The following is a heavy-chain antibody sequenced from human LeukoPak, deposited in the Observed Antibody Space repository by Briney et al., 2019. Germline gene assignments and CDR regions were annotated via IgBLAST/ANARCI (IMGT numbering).Heavy chain of an antibody. J-gene: IGHJ4*02. V-gene: IGHV4-59*01. CDR3: ARVSGGTYPDY. Sequence: SETLSLTCTVSGVSISCYYWSWIRQPPGKGLEWIGYIYYSGSTNYNPSLKSRVTISVDTSKNQFSLKLSSVTAADTAVYYCARVSGGTYPDYWGQGTLVTVSP. D-gene: IGHD1-26*01. CDR1: GVSISCYY. CDR2: IYYSGST.